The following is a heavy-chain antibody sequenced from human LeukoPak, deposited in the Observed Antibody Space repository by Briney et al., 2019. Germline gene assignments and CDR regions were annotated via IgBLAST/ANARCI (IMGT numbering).Heavy chain of an antibody. CDR3: AKDITGGRSSPYFDS. CDR2: ISWNGGGM. D-gene: IGHD6-6*01. V-gene: IGHV3-9*01. CDR1: GFTFDAYA. J-gene: IGHJ4*02. Sequence: SGGSLRLSCAASGFTFDAYAMHWVRQAPGKGLGWVSGISWNGGGMGYAVSVKGRFTISRDNAKNSLYLQMNSLRDEDTALYYCAKDITGGRSSPYFDSWGQGTLVTVSS.